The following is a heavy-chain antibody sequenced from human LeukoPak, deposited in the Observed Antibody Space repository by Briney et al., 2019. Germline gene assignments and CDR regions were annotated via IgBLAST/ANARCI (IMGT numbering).Heavy chain of an antibody. Sequence: PGESLRLSCAASGFTFTTYWMSWVRQAPVKGLEWVANIKQDGSEKYFVDSVKGRFTISRDNAKNSLYLQMNSLRAEDTAVYYCAREKLDGDYFFDYWGQGTLVTVSS. CDR3: AREKLDGDYFFDY. CDR2: IKQDGSEK. D-gene: IGHD4-17*01. J-gene: IGHJ4*02. CDR1: GFTFTTYW. V-gene: IGHV3-7*01.